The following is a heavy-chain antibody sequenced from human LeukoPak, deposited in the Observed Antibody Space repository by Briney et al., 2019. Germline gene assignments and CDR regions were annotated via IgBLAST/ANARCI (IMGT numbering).Heavy chain of an antibody. CDR2: ISAYNGNT. Sequence: ASVKVSCKASGYTFTSYAISWVRQAPGQGLEGMGWISAYNGNTNYAQKLQGRVTMTTDTSTSTAYMELRSLRSDDTAVYYCARGEQLVPYYYYGMDVWGQGTTVTVSS. CDR3: ARGEQLVPYYYYGMDV. V-gene: IGHV1-18*01. CDR1: GYTFTSYA. J-gene: IGHJ6*02. D-gene: IGHD6-13*01.